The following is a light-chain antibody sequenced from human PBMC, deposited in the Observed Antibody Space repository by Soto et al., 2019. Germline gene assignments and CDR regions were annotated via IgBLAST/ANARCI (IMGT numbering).Light chain of an antibody. CDR2: KAI. J-gene: IGKJ2*01. V-gene: IGKV1-5*03. CDR3: QRYNDYQYV. CDR1: QSITTW. Sequence: DIQMTXXPXXXXASVGDRVTITCRXXQSITTWLAWYQQKPGKAPKLLIYKAINLQSGVPSRFSGSGSGTEFTLTISSLQPDDFATYYCQRYNDYQYVFGQGTKLDMK.